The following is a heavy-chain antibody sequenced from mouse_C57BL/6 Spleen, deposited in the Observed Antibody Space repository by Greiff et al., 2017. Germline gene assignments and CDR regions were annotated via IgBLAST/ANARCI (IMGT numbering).Heavy chain of an antibody. J-gene: IGHJ2*01. V-gene: IGHV1-76*01. CDR2: IYPGSGNT. Sequence: QVQLQQSGAELVRPGASVKLSCKASGYTFTDYYINWVKQRPGQGLEWIARIYPGSGNTYYNEKFKGKATLTAEKSSSTAYMQLSSLTSEDSAVYFCARAELHDYWGQGTTLTVSS. D-gene: IGHD2-1*01. CDR3: ARAELHDY. CDR1: GYTFTDYY.